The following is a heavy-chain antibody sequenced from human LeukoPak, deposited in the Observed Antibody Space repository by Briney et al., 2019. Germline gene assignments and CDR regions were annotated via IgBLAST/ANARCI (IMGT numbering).Heavy chain of an antibody. J-gene: IGHJ4*02. Sequence: GGSLRLSCAASGFTFSNYAMSWVRQAPGKGLEWVSGISWNSGSIGYADSVKGRFNISRDNAKNSLYLQMHSLRAEDTALYYCAKGAPDYGDYLDYWGQGTLVTVSS. V-gene: IGHV3-9*01. D-gene: IGHD4-17*01. CDR2: ISWNSGSI. CDR1: GFTFSNYA. CDR3: AKGAPDYGDYLDY.